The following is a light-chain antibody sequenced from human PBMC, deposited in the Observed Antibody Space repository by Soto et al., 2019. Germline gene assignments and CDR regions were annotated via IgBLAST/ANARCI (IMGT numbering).Light chain of an antibody. V-gene: IGKV3-11*01. J-gene: IGKJ1*01. Sequence: VVLTQSPASLSFCPGEIATLSVRSIQSVSSYLALYQQKPFQAPSLPIYDASNMATGIPARFSGSGSGTHFTLTISSLEPEDFAVYYCQQRSNWPPWTFGQGTTVDI. CDR3: QQRSNWPPWT. CDR2: DAS. CDR1: QSVSSY.